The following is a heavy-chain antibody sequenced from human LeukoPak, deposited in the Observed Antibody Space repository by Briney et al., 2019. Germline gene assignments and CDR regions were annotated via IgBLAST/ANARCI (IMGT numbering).Heavy chain of an antibody. D-gene: IGHD3-22*01. CDR3: ARGRFADSSGRSFDY. CDR1: GYSISSGYY. J-gene: IGHJ4*02. V-gene: IGHV4-38-2*02. CDR2: IYHSGST. Sequence: PSESLSLTCTVSGYSISSGYYWGWIRQPPGKGLEWIGSIYHSGSTYYNPSLKSRVTMSVDKSNNQFSLKLSSVTAADTAFYYCARGRFADSSGRSFDYWGQGTLVTVSS.